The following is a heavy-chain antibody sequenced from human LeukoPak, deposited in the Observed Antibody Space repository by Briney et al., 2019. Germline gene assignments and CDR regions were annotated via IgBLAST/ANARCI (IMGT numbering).Heavy chain of an antibody. CDR2: ISGSGGST. Sequence: GGSLRLSCAASGFTFSSYGMSWVRQAPGKGLEWVSEISGSGGSTYYADSVKGRFTISRDNSKNTLYLQMNSLRAEDTAVYYCAKDQLNRYCSGGSCSTTHDYWGQGTLVTVSS. D-gene: IGHD2-15*01. V-gene: IGHV3-23*01. CDR3: AKDQLNRYCSGGSCSTTHDY. CDR1: GFTFSSYG. J-gene: IGHJ4*02.